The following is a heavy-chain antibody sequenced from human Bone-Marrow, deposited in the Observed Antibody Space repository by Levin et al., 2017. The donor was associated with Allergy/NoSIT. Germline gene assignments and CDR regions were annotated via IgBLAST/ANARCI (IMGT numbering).Heavy chain of an antibody. D-gene: IGHD3-16*01. V-gene: IGHV3-21*01. J-gene: IGHJ4*02. Sequence: PGESLKISCAASGFTFSSYSMNWVRQAPGKGLEWVSFISSSSGYIYYADSVKGRFTISRDNAKSSLSLQMNSLTAEDSAVYYCARITVWGTVSPERRDSWGQGVLVTVSS. CDR1: GFTFSSYS. CDR2: ISSSSGYI. CDR3: ARITVWGTVSPERRDS.